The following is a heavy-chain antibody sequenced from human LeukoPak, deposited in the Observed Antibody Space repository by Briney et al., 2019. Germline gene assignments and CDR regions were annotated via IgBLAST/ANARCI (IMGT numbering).Heavy chain of an antibody. CDR2: ITPIVGIL. Sequence: SVKVSFKASGGTFNSYAFSWVRQAPGQGLEWMGRITPIVGILNCAQQFQARVTITADESTSTVYLELSRLRSEDTAVYYCATIVVVSGQASDYWGQGTLVTVS. CDR1: GGTFNSYA. V-gene: IGHV1-69*04. J-gene: IGHJ4*02. D-gene: IGHD2-21*02. CDR3: ATIVVVSGQASDY.